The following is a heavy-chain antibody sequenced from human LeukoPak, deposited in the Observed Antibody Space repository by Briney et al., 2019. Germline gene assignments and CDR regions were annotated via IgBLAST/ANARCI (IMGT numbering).Heavy chain of an antibody. CDR3: ARGGYSYGQRY. J-gene: IGHJ4*02. CDR1: GVSFSGYY. Sequence: PSETLSLTCAVYGVSFSGYYWSWIRQPPGKGLEWIGEINHSGSTNYNPSLKSRVTISVDTSKNQFSLKLSSVTAADTAVYYCARGGYSYGQRYWGQGTLVTVSS. D-gene: IGHD5-18*01. V-gene: IGHV4-34*01. CDR2: INHSGST.